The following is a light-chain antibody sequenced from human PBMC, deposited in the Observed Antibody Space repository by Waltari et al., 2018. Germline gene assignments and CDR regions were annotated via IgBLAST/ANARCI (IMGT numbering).Light chain of an antibody. CDR1: QSVLYSSNNKNY. CDR3: QQYYSTPYT. CDR2: WAS. V-gene: IGKV4-1*01. Sequence: DIVMTQSPDSLAVSLGERATINCKSSQSVLYSSNNKNYLAWYQQKPGQHPKLVIDWASTREAGVADRFSGSGSGTDFTLTISSLQAEDVAVYYCQQYYSTPYTFGQGTKLEIK. J-gene: IGKJ2*01.